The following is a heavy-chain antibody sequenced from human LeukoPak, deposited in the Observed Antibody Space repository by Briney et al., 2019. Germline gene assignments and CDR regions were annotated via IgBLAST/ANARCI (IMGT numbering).Heavy chain of an antibody. J-gene: IGHJ4*02. CDR1: GFTFSGHS. V-gene: IGHV3-21*01. D-gene: IGHD4-17*01. CDR2: ISSGSSYI. CDR3: ARRSQNGDYFDY. Sequence: GGSLRLSCAASGFTFSGHSMNWVCQAPGKGLEWVSSISSGSSYIYYADSVKGRFTISRDNAKNSLYLQMNSLRAEDTAVYYCARRSQNGDYFDYWGQGTLVTVSS.